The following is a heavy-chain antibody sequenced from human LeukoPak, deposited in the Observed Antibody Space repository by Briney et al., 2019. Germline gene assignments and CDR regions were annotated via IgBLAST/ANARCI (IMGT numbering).Heavy chain of an antibody. CDR2: IYYSGST. D-gene: IGHD3-22*01. CDR1: GGSINGYY. J-gene: IGHJ4*02. Sequence: SETLSLTCTVSGGSINGYYWSWIRQPPGKGLEWIGYIYYSGSTNYNPSLKSRVTISVDTSKNQFSLKLSSVTAADTAVYYCARVQNYYDSSGYYYYFDYWGQGTLVTVSS. CDR3: ARVQNYYDSSGYYYYFDY. V-gene: IGHV4-59*01.